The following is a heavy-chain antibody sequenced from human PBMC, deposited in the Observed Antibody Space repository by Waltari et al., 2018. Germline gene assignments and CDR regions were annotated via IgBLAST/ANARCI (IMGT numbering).Heavy chain of an antibody. V-gene: IGHV4-59*05. Sequence: QVQLQESGPGLVKPSETLSLTCTVSGGSISSYYWSWIRQPPGKGLEWIGSIYYSGSTYYNPSLKSRVTISVDTSKNQFSLKLSSVTAADTAVYYCARSPMTTDAFDIWGQGTMVTVSS. D-gene: IGHD4-17*01. CDR2: IYYSGST. CDR1: GGSISSYY. CDR3: ARSPMTTDAFDI. J-gene: IGHJ3*02.